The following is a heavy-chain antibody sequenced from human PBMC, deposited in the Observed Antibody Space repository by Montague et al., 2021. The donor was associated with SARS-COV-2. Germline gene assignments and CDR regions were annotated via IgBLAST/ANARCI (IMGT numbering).Heavy chain of an antibody. D-gene: IGHD1-14*01. J-gene: IGHJ4*02. CDR3: AHTNATGAWPIDY. CDR2: IYWDDDK. Sequence: PPLVKPTQTLTLTCAFSGFSLSSTGVGVGWLRQPPGKSLEWLTLIYWDDDKRYNPSLSSRLAITKDTSKNQAALTLTNLNAADTATYYCAHTNATGAWPIDYWGQGTLVTVSS. V-gene: IGHV2-5*02. CDR1: GFSLSSTGVG.